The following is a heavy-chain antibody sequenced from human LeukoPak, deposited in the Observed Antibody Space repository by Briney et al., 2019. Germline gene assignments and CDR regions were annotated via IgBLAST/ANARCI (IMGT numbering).Heavy chain of an antibody. CDR2: IIPIFGTA. Sequence: SVKVSCKASGGTFSSYAISWVRQAPGQGLEWMGGIIPIFGTANYAQKFQGRVTITADESTSTAYMELSSLRSEDTAVYYCASDSFGHSSIPVWGQGTLVTVSS. J-gene: IGHJ4*02. CDR1: GGTFSSYA. D-gene: IGHD6-13*01. V-gene: IGHV1-69*13. CDR3: ASDSFGHSSIPV.